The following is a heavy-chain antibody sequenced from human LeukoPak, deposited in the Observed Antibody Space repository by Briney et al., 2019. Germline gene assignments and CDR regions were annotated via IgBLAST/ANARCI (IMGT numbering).Heavy chain of an antibody. CDR1: GYSFTSYW. CDR2: IDPSDSYT. V-gene: IGHV5-10-1*01. J-gene: IGHJ4*02. CDR3: ASTQSGWYEKFDY. D-gene: IGHD6-19*01. Sequence: GESLRISCKGSGYSFTSYWISWVRQMPGKGLEWMGRIDPSDSYTNYSPSFQGHVTISADKSVGTAYLQWSSLKASDTAMYYCASTQSGWYEKFDYWGQGTLVTVSS.